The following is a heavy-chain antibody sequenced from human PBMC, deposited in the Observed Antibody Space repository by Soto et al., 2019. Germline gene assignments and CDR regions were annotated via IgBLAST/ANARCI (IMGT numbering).Heavy chain of an antibody. CDR2: INPNSGGT. Sequence: ASVKVSCKASGYTFTGYYMHWVRQAPGQGLEWMGWINPNSGGTNYAQKLQGWVTMTRDTSTSTAYMELRRLRSDDTAVYYCARDRFYSSSLVRTFDYWGQGTLVTVSS. CDR3: ARDRFYSSSLVRTFDY. J-gene: IGHJ4*02. CDR1: GYTFTGYY. D-gene: IGHD6-13*01. V-gene: IGHV1-2*04.